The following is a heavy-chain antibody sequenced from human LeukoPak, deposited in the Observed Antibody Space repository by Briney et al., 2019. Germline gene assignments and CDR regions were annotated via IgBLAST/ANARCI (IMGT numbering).Heavy chain of an antibody. J-gene: IGHJ4*02. D-gene: IGHD6-13*01. CDR3: ATDFFPEQQLSF. CDR2: FDPQDGET. Sequence: ASVKVSCKVSGYTLTELSMHWVRQAPAKGLEWMGGFDPQDGETIYAQKFQGRVTMTEDTSTDTAYMELSSLRSEDTAVYYCATDFFPEQQLSFWGQGTLVTVSS. V-gene: IGHV1-24*01. CDR1: GYTLTELS.